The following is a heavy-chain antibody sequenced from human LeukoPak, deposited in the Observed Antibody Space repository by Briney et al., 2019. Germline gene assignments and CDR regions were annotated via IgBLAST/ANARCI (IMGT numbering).Heavy chain of an antibody. V-gene: IGHV4-31*03. CDR1: GGSISDYH. CDR2: IYYSGST. CDR3: ARGFPYSSGYPYYFDY. D-gene: IGHD3-22*01. Sequence: PSETLSLTCTVSGGSISDYHWSWIRQHPGKGLEWIGYIYYSGSTYYNPSLKSRVTISVDTSKNQFSLKLSSVTAADTAVYYCARGFPYSSGYPYYFDYWGQGTLVTVSS. J-gene: IGHJ4*02.